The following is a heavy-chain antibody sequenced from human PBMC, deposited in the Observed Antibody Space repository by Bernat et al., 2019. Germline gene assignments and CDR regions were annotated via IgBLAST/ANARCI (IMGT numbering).Heavy chain of an antibody. V-gene: IGHV3-30*01. CDR2: ISYDGSNK. CDR3: ARGVAAALGY. J-gene: IGHJ4*02. CDR1: GFTFSSYA. D-gene: IGHD2-2*01. Sequence: QVQLVESGGGVVQPGRSLRLSCAASGFTFSSYAMHWVRQAPGKGLEWVAVISYDGSNKYYADSVKGRFTISRDNSKNTLYLQMNSLRAEDTAVYYCARGVAAALGYWGQGTLVTVSS.